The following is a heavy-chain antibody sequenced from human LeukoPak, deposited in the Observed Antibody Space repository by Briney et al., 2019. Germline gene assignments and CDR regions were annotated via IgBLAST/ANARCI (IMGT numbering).Heavy chain of an antibody. V-gene: IGHV1-24*01. Sequence: ASVKVSCKVSGYTLTELSMHWVRQAPGKGLEWMGGFDPEDGETIYAQKFQGRVTMTEDTSTDTAYMELSSLRSEDTAVYYCAKDLRDGSRVRAFDVWGQGTMVTVSS. D-gene: IGHD5-24*01. CDR2: FDPEDGET. J-gene: IGHJ3*01. CDR1: GYTLTELS. CDR3: AKDLRDGSRVRAFDV.